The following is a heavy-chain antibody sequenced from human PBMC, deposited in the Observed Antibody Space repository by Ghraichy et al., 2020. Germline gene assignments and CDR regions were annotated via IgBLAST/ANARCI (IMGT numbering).Heavy chain of an antibody. CDR2: IYYSGST. CDR3: ARRPRSTSLSYYFDY. J-gene: IGHJ4*02. CDR1: GGSISSSSYY. D-gene: IGHD2-2*01. Sequence: SETLSLTCTVSGGSISSSSYYWGWIRQPPGKGLEWIGSIYYSGSTYYNPSLKSRVTISVDTSKNQFFLKLSSVTAADTAVYYCARRPRSTSLSYYFDYWGQGTLVTVSS. V-gene: IGHV4-39*01.